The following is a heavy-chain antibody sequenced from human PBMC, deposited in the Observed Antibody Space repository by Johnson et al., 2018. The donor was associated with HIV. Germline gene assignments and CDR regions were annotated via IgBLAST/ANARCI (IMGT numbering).Heavy chain of an antibody. CDR2: INWNGGST. Sequence: GFTFDDYGMSWVRQAPGKGLEWVSGINWNGGSTGYAGSVKGRFTISRDNAKNSLYLQMNSLRAEDTALYYCASDVPPPGARSWFRESPYCDIWGQGTMVTVSS. D-gene: IGHD3-10*01. CDR1: GFTFDDYG. V-gene: IGHV3-20*03. J-gene: IGHJ3*02. CDR3: ASDVPPPGARSWFRESPYCDI.